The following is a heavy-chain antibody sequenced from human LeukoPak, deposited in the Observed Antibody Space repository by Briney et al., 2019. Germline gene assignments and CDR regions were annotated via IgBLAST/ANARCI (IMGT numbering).Heavy chain of an antibody. V-gene: IGHV3-30*03. CDR1: GFTFSSYG. CDR3: ARDLSGGDYADAFDI. J-gene: IGHJ3*02. D-gene: IGHD4-17*01. CDR2: ISYDGSNK. Sequence: QPGGSLRLSCAASGFTFSSYGMHWVRQAPGKGLEWVAVISYDGSNKYYADSVKGRFTISRDNSKNTLYLQMNSLRAEDTAVYYCARDLSGGDYADAFDIWGQGTMVTVSS.